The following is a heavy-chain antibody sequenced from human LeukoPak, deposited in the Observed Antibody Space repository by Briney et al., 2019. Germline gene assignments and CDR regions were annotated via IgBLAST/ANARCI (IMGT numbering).Heavy chain of an antibody. CDR3: ARDLRTGTTLGIDY. D-gene: IGHD1-7*01. Sequence: GASVKVSCKASGYNFGDFYIHWVRQAPGQGREWMGWINPNSGDTRYAQKFRGRVTMTRDTSISTVYMELSRLGSDDTAVYYCARDLRTGTTLGIDYWGQGTLVTVSS. J-gene: IGHJ4*02. V-gene: IGHV1-2*02. CDR2: INPNSGDT. CDR1: GYNFGDFY.